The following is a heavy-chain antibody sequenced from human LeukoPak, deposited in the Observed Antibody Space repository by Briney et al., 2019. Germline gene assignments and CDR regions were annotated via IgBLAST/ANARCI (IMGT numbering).Heavy chain of an antibody. CDR1: ELTFSSYS. V-gene: IGHV3-21*01. CDR3: ARVDGDYAHATFDY. D-gene: IGHD4-17*01. Sequence: GGSLRLSCAASELTFSSYSMNWVRQAPEKGLEWVSSISNHGYIYYADSVKGRFTISRDNAKNSLYLQMNSLRAEDTAVYYCARVDGDYAHATFDYWGQGTLVTVSS. J-gene: IGHJ4*02. CDR2: ISNHGYI.